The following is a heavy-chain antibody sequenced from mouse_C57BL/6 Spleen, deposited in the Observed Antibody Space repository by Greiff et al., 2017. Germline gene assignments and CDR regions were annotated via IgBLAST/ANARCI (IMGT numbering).Heavy chain of an antibody. Sequence: EVQLMESGPGMVKPSQSLSLTCTVTGYSITSGYDWHWIRHFPGNKLEWMGYISYSGSTNYNPSLKSRISITHDTSKNHFFLKLNSVTTEDTATYYCARNYDGTFDYWGQGTTLTVSS. V-gene: IGHV3-1*01. CDR2: ISYSGST. D-gene: IGHD2-4*01. CDR1: GYSITSGYD. CDR3: ARNYDGTFDY. J-gene: IGHJ2*01.